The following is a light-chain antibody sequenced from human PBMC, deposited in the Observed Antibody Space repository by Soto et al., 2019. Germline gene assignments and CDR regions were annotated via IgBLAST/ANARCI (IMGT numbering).Light chain of an antibody. CDR3: AAWDDSLTGPV. J-gene: IGLJ1*01. CDR1: RSDIGSNS. V-gene: IGLV1-44*01. Sequence: QSVLTQPPSASGTPGQTVTISSSGSRSDIGSNSVSWYQHLPGTAPKLLIYNDNQRPSGVPDRFSGSRYGTSGSLAISGLQSEDEADYYCAAWDDSLTGPVFGTGTKLTV. CDR2: NDN.